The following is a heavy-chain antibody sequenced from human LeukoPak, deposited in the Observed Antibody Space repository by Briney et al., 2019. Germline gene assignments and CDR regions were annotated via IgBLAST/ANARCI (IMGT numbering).Heavy chain of an antibody. Sequence: PGGSLRLSCAASGFTVSSNYMGWVRQAPGKGLEWVSVIYINSNTYYADSVKGRFTISRDNSKNTLYLQMISLRAEDTAVYYCARLGLHAAGDYASYFQHWGQGTLVTVSS. CDR1: GFTVSSNY. CDR2: IYINSNT. CDR3: ARLGLHAAGDYASYFQH. J-gene: IGHJ1*01. V-gene: IGHV3-53*01. D-gene: IGHD4-17*01.